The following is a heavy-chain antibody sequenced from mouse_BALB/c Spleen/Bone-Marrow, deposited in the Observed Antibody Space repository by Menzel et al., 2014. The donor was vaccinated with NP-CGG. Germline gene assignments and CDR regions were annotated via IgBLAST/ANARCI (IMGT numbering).Heavy chain of an antibody. Sequence: EVKLMESGAELVMPGASVKMSCKASGYTFTSYAMHWVKQKPGQGLEWIGYISPYNDGTKYNEKFKGKATLTSDKSSSTAYMELSSLTSEDSAVYYCAREVVATDYFDYWGQGTTLTVSS. V-gene: IGHV1-14*01. CDR3: AREVVATDYFDY. CDR2: ISPYNDGT. J-gene: IGHJ2*01. CDR1: GYTFTSYA. D-gene: IGHD1-1*01.